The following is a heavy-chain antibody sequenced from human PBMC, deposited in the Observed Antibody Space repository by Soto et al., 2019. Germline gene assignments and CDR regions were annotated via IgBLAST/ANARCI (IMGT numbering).Heavy chain of an antibody. CDR1: GFTFSSYG. J-gene: IGHJ4*02. Sequence: PGGSLRLSCAASGFTFSSYGMHWVRQAPVKGPEWVAVLWYDGTYKSYADSVKGRFTISRDNSKKTVYLQMNSLRVEDTAIYYSVRGYDKFDYWGQGPRSPSPQ. CDR3: VRGYDKFDY. CDR2: LWYDGTYK. D-gene: IGHD5-12*01. V-gene: IGHV3-33*01.